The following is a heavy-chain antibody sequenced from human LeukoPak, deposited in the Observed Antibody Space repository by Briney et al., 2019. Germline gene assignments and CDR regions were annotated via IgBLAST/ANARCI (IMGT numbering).Heavy chain of an antibody. J-gene: IGHJ4*02. CDR1: GGSISSSSYY. Sequence: SETLSLTCTVSGGSISSSSYYWGWIRQPPGKGLEWIGSIYYSGSTYYNPSLKSRVTISVDTSKNQFSLKLSSVTAADTAVYYCVRGWERIAARLDYWGQGNLVTVSS. D-gene: IGHD6-6*01. CDR2: IYYSGST. CDR3: VRGWERIAARLDY. V-gene: IGHV4-39*07.